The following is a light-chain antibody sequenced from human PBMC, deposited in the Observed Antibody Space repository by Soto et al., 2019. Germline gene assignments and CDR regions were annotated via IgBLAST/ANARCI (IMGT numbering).Light chain of an antibody. V-gene: IGKV1-5*03. J-gene: IGKJ1*01. CDR2: KAS. CDR3: QQYASFWT. CDR1: QSISNS. Sequence: DIQMTQSPSTLSASVGDRVTITCRATQSISNSLAWYQQKPGKAPKLLIYKASSLESGVPSRFSGSGSGTEFPLTITSLQPDDFATYYCQQYASFWTFGQGTKVEIK.